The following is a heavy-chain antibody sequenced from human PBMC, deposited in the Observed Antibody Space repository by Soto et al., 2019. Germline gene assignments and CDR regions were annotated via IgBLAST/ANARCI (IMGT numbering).Heavy chain of an antibody. CDR2: ISSSGTTI. J-gene: IGHJ6*03. CDR1: GFTFSDYY. D-gene: IGHD4-17*01. Sequence: GGSLRLSCAASGFTFSDYYMSWIRRAPGKGLEWVSYISSSGTTIYYADSVEGRFTISRDSAKNSLYLQMNSLRAEDAAVYYCAREKGDYETYYYYYMDVWGKGTTVTVSS. CDR3: AREKGDYETYYYYYMDV. V-gene: IGHV3-11*01.